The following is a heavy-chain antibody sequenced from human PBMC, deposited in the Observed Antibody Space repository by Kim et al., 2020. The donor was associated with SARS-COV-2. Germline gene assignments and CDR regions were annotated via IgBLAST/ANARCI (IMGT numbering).Heavy chain of an antibody. CDR3: ARDATSCSGGACYLDF. J-gene: IGHJ4*02. Sequence: YMNWVRQTPGKGLEWVSVIHSRGTTFYADSVKGRFTISRDFSNNTVYLQMNSLRVEDTAIYFCARDATSCSGGACYLDFWGRGTLVTVSS. CDR2: IHSRGTT. D-gene: IGHD2-15*01. CDR1: Y. V-gene: IGHV3-53*01.